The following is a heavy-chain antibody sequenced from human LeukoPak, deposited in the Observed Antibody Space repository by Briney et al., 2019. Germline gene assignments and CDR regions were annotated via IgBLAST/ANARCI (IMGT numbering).Heavy chain of an antibody. CDR2: IHYSGSI. Sequence: KSSETLSLTCTVSGDSISSGGYYWSWIRQHPGKGLEWLGYIHYSGSIFYSPSLKSRLIISADTSKNQFSLKLRSVTAADTAVYYCARRGAGGIDFDYWGQGTLVTVSS. J-gene: IGHJ4*02. CDR1: GDSISSGGYY. CDR3: ARRGAGGIDFDY. D-gene: IGHD1-26*01. V-gene: IGHV4-31*03.